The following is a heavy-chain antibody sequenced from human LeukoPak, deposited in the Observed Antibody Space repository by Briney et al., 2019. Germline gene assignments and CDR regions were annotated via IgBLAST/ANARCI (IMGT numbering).Heavy chain of an antibody. CDR3: ARQRTDDSSGSLDY. Sequence: ASETLSLTCTVSGGSISRSSYYWGWIRQPPGKGLEWIGSIYYSGSSYNNPSLKSRVTISVDTSKNQFSLKLSSVTAADTAVYFCARQRTDDSSGSLDYWGQGTLVTVSS. CDR1: GGSISRSSYY. V-gene: IGHV4-39*07. CDR2: IYYSGSS. J-gene: IGHJ4*02. D-gene: IGHD3-22*01.